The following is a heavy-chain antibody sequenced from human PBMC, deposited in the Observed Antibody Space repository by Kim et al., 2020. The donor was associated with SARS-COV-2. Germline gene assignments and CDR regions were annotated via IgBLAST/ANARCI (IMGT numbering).Heavy chain of an antibody. V-gene: IGHV3-49*04. D-gene: IGHD4-4*01. J-gene: IGHJ6*03. CDR1: GFTFGDYA. CDR3: TRGGNYGYYYYYYYMDV. Sequence: GSLRLSCTASGFTFGDYAMSWVRQAPGKGLEWVGFIRSKAYGGTTEYAASVKGRFTISRDDSKSIAYLQMNSLKTEDTAVYYCTRGGNYGYYYYYYYMDVWGKGTTVTVSS. CDR2: IRSKAYGGTT.